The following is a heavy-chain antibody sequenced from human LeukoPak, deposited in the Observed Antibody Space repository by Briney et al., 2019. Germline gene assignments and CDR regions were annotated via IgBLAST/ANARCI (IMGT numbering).Heavy chain of an antibody. CDR3: ARQGRQDFWSKDFDY. V-gene: IGHV5-51*01. D-gene: IGHD3-3*01. Sequence: GESLKISGKGSGYSFTSYWIGWVRQMPGKGLEGMGIIYPGDSDTRYSPSFQGQVTISADKSISTAYLQWSSLKASDTAMYYCARQGRQDFWSKDFDYWGQGTLVTVSS. CDR2: IYPGDSDT. J-gene: IGHJ4*02. CDR1: GYSFTSYW.